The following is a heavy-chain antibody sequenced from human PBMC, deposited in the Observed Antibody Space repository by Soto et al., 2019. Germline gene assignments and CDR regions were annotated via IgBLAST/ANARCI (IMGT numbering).Heavy chain of an antibody. D-gene: IGHD1-26*01. V-gene: IGHV1-24*01. CDR3: ATGESGSYPDFDY. J-gene: IGHJ4*02. Sequence: ASVKVSCKVSGYTLTELSMHWVRQAPGKGLEWMGGFDPEDGETIYAQKFQGRVTMTEDASTDTAYMELSSLRSEDTAVYYCATGESGSYPDFDYWGQGTLVTVSS. CDR2: FDPEDGET. CDR1: GYTLTELS.